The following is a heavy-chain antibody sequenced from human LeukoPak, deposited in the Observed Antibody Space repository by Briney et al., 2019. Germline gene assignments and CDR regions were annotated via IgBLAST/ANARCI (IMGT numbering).Heavy chain of an antibody. CDR3: ARDPPQLLRRTAAAENGMDV. Sequence: EASVKVSCKASGYTFTSYGISWVQQAPGQGLEWMGWISAYNGNTNYAQKLQGRVTMTTDTSTSTAYMELRSLRSDDTAVYYCARDPPQLLRRTAAAENGMDVWGQGTTVTVSS. D-gene: IGHD6-13*01. V-gene: IGHV1-18*01. CDR2: ISAYNGNT. J-gene: IGHJ6*02. CDR1: GYTFTSYG.